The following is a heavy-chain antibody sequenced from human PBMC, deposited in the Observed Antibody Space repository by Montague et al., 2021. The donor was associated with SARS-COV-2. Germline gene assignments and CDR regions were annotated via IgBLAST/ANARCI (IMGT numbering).Heavy chain of an antibody. Sequence: SETLSLTCTVSGSSISSSSYYWGWIRQPPGKGLEWIGSIYYSGSTYYNPSLKSRVTISVDTSKNQFSLKLSSVTAADTAVYYCARHTGRDTIFGVVILPDALDIWGQGTMVTVSS. D-gene: IGHD3-3*01. CDR3: ARHTGRDTIFGVVILPDALDI. J-gene: IGHJ3*02. CDR1: GSSISSSSYY. CDR2: IYYSGST. V-gene: IGHV4-39*01.